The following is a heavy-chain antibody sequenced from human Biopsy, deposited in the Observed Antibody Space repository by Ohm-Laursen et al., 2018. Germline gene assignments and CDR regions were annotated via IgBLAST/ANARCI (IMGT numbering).Heavy chain of an antibody. CDR2: IFYSAST. J-gene: IGHJ4*02. D-gene: IGHD5-12*01. CDR3: ARLGSGDYFPTFFDY. V-gene: IGHV4-31*03. Sequence: TLSLTCTVSGVSINGGRYYWNWIRPHPGKGLEWIGNIFYSASTYYNPSLKSRVTISVDTSKNQFSLKLSSVTAADTAVYYCARLGSGDYFPTFFDYWGQGALVTVSS. CDR1: GVSINGGRYY.